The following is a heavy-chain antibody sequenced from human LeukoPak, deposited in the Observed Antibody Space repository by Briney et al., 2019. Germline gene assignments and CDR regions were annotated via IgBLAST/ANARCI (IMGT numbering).Heavy chain of an antibody. CDR3: ARESTTVAGTFDY. CDR1: GGSFSGYY. CDR2: INHSGSN. J-gene: IGHJ4*02. Sequence: PSETLSLTCAVYGGSFSGYYWSWIRQPPGKGLEWIGEINHSGSNNYNPSLKSRVTISVDTSQNQFSLKLSSVTAADTAMYYCARESTTVAGTFDYWGQGTLVTVSS. V-gene: IGHV4-34*01. D-gene: IGHD6-19*01.